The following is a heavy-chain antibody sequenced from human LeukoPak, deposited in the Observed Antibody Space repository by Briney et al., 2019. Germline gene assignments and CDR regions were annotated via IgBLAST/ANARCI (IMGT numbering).Heavy chain of an antibody. CDR2: INPNSGDT. J-gene: IGHJ5*02. CDR1: GYTFTGYY. D-gene: IGHD3-16*01. Sequence: ASVKVSGKASGYTFTGYYMHWVRQAPGQGLEWMGCINPNSGDTKYAQKFQGRVTLTRDTSMNTAYMDLSRLRSDDTAIYYCARGGYVIVRDWFDPWGQGTLVTVSS. V-gene: IGHV1-2*02. CDR3: ARGGYVIVRDWFDP.